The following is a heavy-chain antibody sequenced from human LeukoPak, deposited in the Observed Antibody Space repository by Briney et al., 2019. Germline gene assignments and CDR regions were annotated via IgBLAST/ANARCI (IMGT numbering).Heavy chain of an antibody. J-gene: IGHJ3*02. CDR3: ARGRYCSATTCSGGDAFDI. V-gene: IGHV4-4*07. CDR2: IYTSGST. CDR1: GGSISSYY. Sequence: ASETLSLTCTVSGGSISSYYWSWIRQPAGKGLEWIGRIYTSGSTNYNPSLKSRVIMSVDTSKNQFSLKLTSVTAADTAIYYCARGRYCSATTCSGGDAFDIWGQGTVVTVSS. D-gene: IGHD2-8*02.